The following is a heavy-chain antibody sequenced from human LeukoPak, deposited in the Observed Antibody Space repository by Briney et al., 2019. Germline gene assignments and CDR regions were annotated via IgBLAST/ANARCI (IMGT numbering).Heavy chain of an antibody. V-gene: IGHV3-21*01. J-gene: IGHJ4*02. CDR2: ISSSSSYI. CDR3: ARDMAYTAMVKFDY. CDR1: GFTFSSYS. Sequence: GGSLRLSCAASGFTFSSYSMNWVCQAPGKGLEWVSSISSSSSYIYYADSVKGRFTISRDNAKNSLYLQMNSLRAEDTAVYYCARDMAYTAMVKFDYWGQGTLVTVSS. D-gene: IGHD5-18*01.